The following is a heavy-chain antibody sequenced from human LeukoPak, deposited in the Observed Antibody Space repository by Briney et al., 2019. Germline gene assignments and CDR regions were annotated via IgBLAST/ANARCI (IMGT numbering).Heavy chain of an antibody. V-gene: IGHV3-23*01. CDR2: ISGSTNT. CDR1: GFSFSSYA. J-gene: IGHJ4*02. Sequence: GGSLRLSCAASGFSFSSYAMSWVRQAPGKGLEWVSAISGSTNTYYADSVKGRFTISRDNSKNTLYLQMNSLRAEDTAVYYCARHRVTGRTFDYWGQGTLVTVSS. CDR3: ARHRVTGRTFDY. D-gene: IGHD1-20*01.